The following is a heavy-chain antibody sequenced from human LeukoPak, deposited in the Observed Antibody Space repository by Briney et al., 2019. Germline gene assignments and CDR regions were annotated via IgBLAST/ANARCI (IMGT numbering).Heavy chain of an antibody. CDR3: VRDGAVVTSGNYPWRYFQF. D-gene: IGHD3-10*01. V-gene: IGHV3-48*04. Sequence: GGSLRLSCAASGFTFSSYGMSWVRQAPGKGLEWVSYIGHTGSITDYADSVKGRFTISRDNAKNSLYLQMNTLRAEDTAVYYCVRDGAVVTSGNYPWRYFQFWGQGTLVTVSS. CDR1: GFTFSSYG. J-gene: IGHJ1*01. CDR2: IGHTGSIT.